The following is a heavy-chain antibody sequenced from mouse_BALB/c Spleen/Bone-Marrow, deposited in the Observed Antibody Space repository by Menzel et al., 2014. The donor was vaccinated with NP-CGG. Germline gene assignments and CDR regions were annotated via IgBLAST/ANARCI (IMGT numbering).Heavy chain of an antibody. CDR1: GYTFTDYA. V-gene: IGHV1-67*01. D-gene: IGHD1-1*01. Sequence: QVQLQQSGPELVRPGVSVKISCKGSGYTFTDYAMHWVKQSHAKSLEWIRALGTYSGNTNYNQKFKGKATMTVDKSSSTAYMELARLTSEDSAIYYCARDYGSRIYAMDYWGQGTSVTVSS. CDR2: LGTYSGNT. J-gene: IGHJ4*01. CDR3: ARDYGSRIYAMDY.